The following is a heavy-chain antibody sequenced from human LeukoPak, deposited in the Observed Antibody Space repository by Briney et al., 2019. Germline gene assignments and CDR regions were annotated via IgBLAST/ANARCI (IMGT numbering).Heavy chain of an antibody. CDR1: GYTLTELS. J-gene: IGHJ4*02. V-gene: IGHV1-24*01. Sequence: ASVKVSCKVSGYTLTELSMHRVRQAPGKGLEWMGGFDPEDGETIYAQKFQGRVTMTEDTSTDTAYMELSSLRSEDTAVYYCATDAEGYYYDSSGYPGDYWGQGTLVTVSS. CDR2: FDPEDGET. D-gene: IGHD3-22*01. CDR3: ATDAEGYYYDSSGYPGDY.